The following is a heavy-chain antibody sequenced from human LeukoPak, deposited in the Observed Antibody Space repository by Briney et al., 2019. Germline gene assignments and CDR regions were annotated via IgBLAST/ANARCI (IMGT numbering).Heavy chain of an antibody. CDR3: ARGGGYYPIDY. J-gene: IGHJ4*02. Sequence: GGSLRLSCAASGFTFSSYWMHWVRQAPGKGLVWVSRIKSDGRTYYADSVKGRFTISRDTSKNTLYLQVNSLRAEDTAVYYCARGGGYYPIDYWGQGTLVTVPS. CDR1: GFTFSSYW. CDR2: IKSDGRT. V-gene: IGHV3-74*01. D-gene: IGHD2-15*01.